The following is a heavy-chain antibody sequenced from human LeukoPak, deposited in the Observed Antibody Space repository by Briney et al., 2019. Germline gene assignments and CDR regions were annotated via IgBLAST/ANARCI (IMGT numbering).Heavy chain of an antibody. CDR2: IIPIFGTA. V-gene: IGHV1-69*06. CDR1: GGTFSSYA. Sequence: GASVKVSCKASGGTFSSYAISWVRRAPGQGLEWMGRIIPIFGTANYAQKYQGRVTITADKSTSTAYMELSSLRSEDTAVYYCARGGRYCSSTSCPYSTFDPWGQGTLVTVSS. D-gene: IGHD2-2*01. CDR3: ARGGRYCSSTSCPYSTFDP. J-gene: IGHJ5*02.